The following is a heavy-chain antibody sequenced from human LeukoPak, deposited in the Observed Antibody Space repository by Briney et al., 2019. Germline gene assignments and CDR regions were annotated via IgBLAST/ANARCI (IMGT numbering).Heavy chain of an antibody. V-gene: IGHV3-7*01. CDR1: GFTFSRYW. D-gene: IGHD2-21*01. CDR3: ARDLTCCGGDCF. CDR2: INQAGSEK. Sequence: PGGSLRLSCAASGFTFSRYWMTWVRQAPGKGLEYVANINQAGSEKYYVDSVKGRFTISRDNAKNSLYLQMNGLRAEDTAVYYCARDLTCCGGDCFWGQGTLVTVSS. J-gene: IGHJ4*02.